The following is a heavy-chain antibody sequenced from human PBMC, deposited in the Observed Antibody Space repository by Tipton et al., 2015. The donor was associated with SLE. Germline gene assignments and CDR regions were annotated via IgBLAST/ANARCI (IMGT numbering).Heavy chain of an antibody. Sequence: TLSLTCAVYGGSFSGYYWSWIRHPPGKGLEWIGEINHSGGTNYNQSLKSRVTISVDTSKNQFSLKLGSVTAADTAVYYCARAPGLDRDYYYYYYLDVWGKGTTVTVSS. V-gene: IGHV4-34*01. D-gene: IGHD3/OR15-3a*01. J-gene: IGHJ6*03. CDR1: GGSFSGYY. CDR2: INHSGGT. CDR3: ARAPGLDRDYYYYYYLDV.